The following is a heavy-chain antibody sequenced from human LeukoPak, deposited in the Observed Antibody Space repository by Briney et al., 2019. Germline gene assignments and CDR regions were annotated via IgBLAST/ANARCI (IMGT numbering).Heavy chain of an antibody. J-gene: IGHJ4*02. CDR2: INPNSGGT. Sequence: ASVKVSCKASGYTFTGYYMHWVRQAPGQGLEWMGWINPNSGGTNYAQKFQGRVTMTRDTSISTAYMELSRLRSDDTAVYYCARVKGNFWSGYCIYWGQGTLVTVSS. V-gene: IGHV1-2*02. CDR3: ARVKGNFWSGYCIY. CDR1: GYTFTGYY. D-gene: IGHD3-3*01.